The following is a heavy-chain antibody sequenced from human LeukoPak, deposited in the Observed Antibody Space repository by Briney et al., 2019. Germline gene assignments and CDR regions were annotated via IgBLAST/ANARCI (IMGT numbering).Heavy chain of an antibody. D-gene: IGHD2-2*02. CDR2: IIPIFGTA. Sequence: ASVTVSCKASGGTFSSYAISWVRQAPGQGLEWMGGIIPIFGTANYAQKFQGRVTITTDESTSTAYMELSSLRSEDTAVYYCARGTGENCSSTSCYTLGAAFDIWGQGTMVTVSS. CDR1: GGTFSSYA. J-gene: IGHJ3*02. CDR3: ARGTGENCSSTSCYTLGAAFDI. V-gene: IGHV1-69*05.